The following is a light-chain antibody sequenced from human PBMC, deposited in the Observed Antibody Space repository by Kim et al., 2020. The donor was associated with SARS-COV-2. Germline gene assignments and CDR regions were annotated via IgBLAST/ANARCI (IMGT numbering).Light chain of an antibody. Sequence: EIVLTQSPGTLSLSPGERATLSCRASQSVSSSYLAWYQQKPGQAPRLLIYGASSRATGIPDRFSGSGSGTDFTLTISRLEPEDFAVYYCQQYGNANQTVGQGAKVDIK. CDR2: GAS. CDR1: QSVSSSY. V-gene: IGKV3-20*01. CDR3: QQYGNANQT. J-gene: IGKJ1*01.